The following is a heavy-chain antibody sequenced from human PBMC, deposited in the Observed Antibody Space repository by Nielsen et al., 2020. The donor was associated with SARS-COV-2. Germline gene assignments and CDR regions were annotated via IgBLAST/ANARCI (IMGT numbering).Heavy chain of an antibody. CDR2: IYYSGST. CDR3: ARRRDAFDI. V-gene: IGHV4-59*08. CDR1: GGSISSYY. Sequence: SETLSLTCTVSGGSISSYYWSWIRQPPGKELEWIGYIYYSGSTNYNPSLKSRVTISVDTSKNQFSLKLSSVTAADTAVYYCARRRDAFDIWGQGTMVTVSS. J-gene: IGHJ3*02.